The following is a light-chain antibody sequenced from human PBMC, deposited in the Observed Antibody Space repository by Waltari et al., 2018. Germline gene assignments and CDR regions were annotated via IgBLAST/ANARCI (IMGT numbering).Light chain of an antibody. J-gene: IGKJ1*01. CDR3: QHYVRLPAT. Sequence: LVLTQSPGTLSLSPGERATLSCRASQSVSRSLAWYQHTPDEAPHHLIDGASTRATGIPDWFTGSGSGTDFSLTISRLEPEDLAIYFCQHYVRLPATFGQGTKVEIK. V-gene: IGKV3-20*01. CDR1: QSVSRS. CDR2: GAS.